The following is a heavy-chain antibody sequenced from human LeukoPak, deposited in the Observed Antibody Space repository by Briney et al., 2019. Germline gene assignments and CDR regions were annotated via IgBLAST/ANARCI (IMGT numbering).Heavy chain of an antibody. CDR1: GGSISSGGYY. CDR3: ARDRPTGAFDI. Sequence: PSETLSLACTVSGGSISSGGYYWSWIRQYPEKGLEWIGYIYYSGSTYYNPSLKSRVTISVDTSKNQFSLKLSSVTAADTAVYYCARDRPTGAFDIWGQGTMVTVSS. D-gene: IGHD1-1*01. CDR2: IYYSGST. V-gene: IGHV4-31*03. J-gene: IGHJ3*02.